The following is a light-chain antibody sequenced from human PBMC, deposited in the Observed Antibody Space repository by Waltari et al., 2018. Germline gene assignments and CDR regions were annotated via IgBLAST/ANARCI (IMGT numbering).Light chain of an antibody. J-gene: IGLJ3*02. CDR3: GGWDDSLNGWV. CDR1: SSNIGTNH. Sequence: QSVMTQPPSASGTPGQRVTISCSGSSSNIGTNHVYWYQQLPGAAPKLLIYRNNQRPSGVPDRFSVSKSGTSASLAISGLRSEDEADYYCGGWDDSLNGWVFGGGTKLTVL. V-gene: IGLV1-47*01. CDR2: RNN.